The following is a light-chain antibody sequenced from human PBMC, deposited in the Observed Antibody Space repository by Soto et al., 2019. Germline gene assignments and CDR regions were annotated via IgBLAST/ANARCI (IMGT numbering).Light chain of an antibody. CDR1: SSDVGGYKY. CDR3: PSYTSTTTYV. V-gene: IGLV2-14*01. CDR2: EVS. Sequence: SALTQPPSAFGSPGQSVTISCTGTSSDVGGYKYVSWYQQHPGKAPKLMIYEVSNRPSGVSNRFSGSKSGNTASLTISGLQAEDEADYYCPSYTSTTTYVFGTGTKITVL. J-gene: IGLJ1*01.